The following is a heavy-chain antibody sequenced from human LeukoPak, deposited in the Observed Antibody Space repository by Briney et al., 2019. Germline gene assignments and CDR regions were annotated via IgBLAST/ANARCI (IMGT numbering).Heavy chain of an antibody. Sequence: RSETLSLTCTVSGGSISSGDYYWSWIRQPPGKGLEWIGYIYYSGSTYYNPSLKSRVTISVDTSKNQFSLKLSSVTAADTAVYYCARVSAMAAAFDYWSQGTLVTVSS. CDR2: IYYSGST. J-gene: IGHJ4*02. V-gene: IGHV4-30-4*01. CDR3: ARVSAMAAAFDY. D-gene: IGHD5-18*01. CDR1: GGSISSGDYY.